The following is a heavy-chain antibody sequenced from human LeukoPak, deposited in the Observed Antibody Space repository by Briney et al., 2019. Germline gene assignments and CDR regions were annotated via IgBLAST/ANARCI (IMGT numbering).Heavy chain of an antibody. Sequence: KPSETLSLTCTVSGGSISGYYWSWIRQPPGKGLEWIGYVYYSGDTNYNPSLKRRVTMSVDTSKAQFSLHLNSVTAADTAVYYCASSGTRPASALFISAYTYYGLDVWGQGTTVTVSS. CDR1: GGSISGYY. J-gene: IGHJ6*02. CDR2: VYYSGDT. CDR3: ASSGTRPASALFISAYTYYGLDV. D-gene: IGHD1-1*01. V-gene: IGHV4-59*01.